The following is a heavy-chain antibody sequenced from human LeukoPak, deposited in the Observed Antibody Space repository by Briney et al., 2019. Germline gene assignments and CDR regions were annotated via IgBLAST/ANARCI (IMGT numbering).Heavy chain of an antibody. Sequence: GGSLRLSCAASGFTFNNYWMTWFRQAPGKGLEWVANIKQDGTEIFYVDSVRGRFIISRDNAENSLYLQMNSLRVEDTAVYYCARTPDGADYWGQGTLVTVSS. D-gene: IGHD3-10*01. CDR3: ARTPDGADY. J-gene: IGHJ4*02. CDR2: IKQDGTEI. V-gene: IGHV3-7*01. CDR1: GFTFNNYW.